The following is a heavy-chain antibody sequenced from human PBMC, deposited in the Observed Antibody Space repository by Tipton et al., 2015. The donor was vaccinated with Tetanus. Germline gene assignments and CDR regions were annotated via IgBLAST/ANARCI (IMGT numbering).Heavy chain of an antibody. Sequence: SLRLSCAASGFPFSSYAMNWVRQAPGKGLEWVSTVSSSGYSTYYADSVKGRFTISRDNSNNTLYLQMNSLRAEDLAVYYCAKGYYDFWSGYPPRGLDPWGQGTLVTVSS. CDR2: VSSSGYST. J-gene: IGHJ5*02. CDR3: AKGYYDFWSGYPPRGLDP. V-gene: IGHV3-23*01. D-gene: IGHD3-3*01. CDR1: GFPFSSYA.